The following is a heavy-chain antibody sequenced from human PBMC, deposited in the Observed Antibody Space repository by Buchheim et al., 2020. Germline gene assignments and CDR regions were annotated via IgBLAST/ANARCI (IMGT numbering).Heavy chain of an antibody. CDR1: GFTFRASW. CDR3: SREFGGNDDY. D-gene: IGHD1-1*01. V-gene: IGHV3-74*01. J-gene: IGHJ4*02. CDR2: INQDGRTT. Sequence: EVQLVESGGGLVLPGGSLRLACAGSGFTFRASWMHWVRQAPGKGLVWVSRINQDGRTTNYAESVRGRFRISRDHAKNTVYLEMNSLRVEDTALYYCSREFGGNDDYWGQGSL.